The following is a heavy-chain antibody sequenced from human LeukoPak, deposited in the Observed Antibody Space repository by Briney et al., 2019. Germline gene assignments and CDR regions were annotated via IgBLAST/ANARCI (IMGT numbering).Heavy chain of an antibody. CDR1: GFTFSSYA. V-gene: IGHV3-23*01. CDR3: ASPNPIGDLSWLDY. J-gene: IGHJ4*02. CDR2: IGGSGDNR. Sequence: GGSLRLSCAASGFTFSSYAMSWVRQPPEKGLEWVSVIGGSGDNRYYAGSVKGRFTISRDNSKNTLYLQMNSLRVEDTAVYYCASPNPIGDLSWLDYWGQGALVTVSS. D-gene: IGHD3-10*01.